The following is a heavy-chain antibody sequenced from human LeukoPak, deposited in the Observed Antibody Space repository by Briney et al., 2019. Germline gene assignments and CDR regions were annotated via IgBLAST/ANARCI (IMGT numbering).Heavy chain of an antibody. V-gene: IGHV4-30-4*07. CDR3: ARGGGYSGYDLARDY. CDR1: GGSISSGGYS. CDR2: IYYSGST. J-gene: IGHJ4*02. Sequence: PSQTLSLTCAVSGGSISSGGYSWSWIRQPPGKGLEWIGYIYYSGSTYYNPSLKSRVTISVDTSKNQFSLKLSSVTAADTAVYYCARGGGYSGYDLARDYWGQGTLVTVSS. D-gene: IGHD5-12*01.